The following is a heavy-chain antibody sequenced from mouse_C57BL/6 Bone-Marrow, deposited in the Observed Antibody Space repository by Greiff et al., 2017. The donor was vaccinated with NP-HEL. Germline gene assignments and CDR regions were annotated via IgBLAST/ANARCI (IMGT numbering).Heavy chain of an antibody. J-gene: IGHJ1*03. D-gene: IGHD1-1*01. CDR1: GFTFSSYA. CDR3: TRDTTVVATDWYFDV. Sequence: EVQGVESGEGLVKPGGSLKLSCAASGFTFSSYAMSWVRQTPEKRLEWVAYISSGGDYIYYADTVKGRFTISRDNARNTLYLQMSSLKSEDTAMYYCTRDTTVVATDWYFDVWGTGTTVTVSS. CDR2: ISSGGDYI. V-gene: IGHV5-9-1*02.